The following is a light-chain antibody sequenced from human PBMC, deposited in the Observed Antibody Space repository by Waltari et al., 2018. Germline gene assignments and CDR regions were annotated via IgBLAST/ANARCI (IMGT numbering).Light chain of an antibody. J-gene: IGKJ1*01. V-gene: IGKV1-6*01. CDR1: QDIRND. CDR3: LQDFNSPRT. Sequence: AIQMTQSPSSLSASVGDKVTVTCRASQDIRNDLVWYQQKPGKAPKLLIFTASTLQRGVPSRFSGSGSGTDFTLTTSGLQPEDFATYYCLQDFNSPRTFGQGTKVEI. CDR2: TAS.